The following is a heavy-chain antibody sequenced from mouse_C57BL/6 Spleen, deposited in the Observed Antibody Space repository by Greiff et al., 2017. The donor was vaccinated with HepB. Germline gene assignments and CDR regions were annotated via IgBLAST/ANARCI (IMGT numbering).Heavy chain of an antibody. CDR2: ISPGDGDT. J-gene: IGHJ3*01. V-gene: IGHV1-80*01. Sequence: QVHVKQSGAELVKPGASVKISCKASGYAFSSYWMNWVNQRPGKGLEWIGQISPGDGDTNYNGKFKGQATLTADKSSRTAYMQLSSLTSEDSAVYFYARCYDYDPGFAYWGQGTLVTVSA. CDR1: GYAFSSYW. CDR3: ARCYDYDPGFAY. D-gene: IGHD2-4*01.